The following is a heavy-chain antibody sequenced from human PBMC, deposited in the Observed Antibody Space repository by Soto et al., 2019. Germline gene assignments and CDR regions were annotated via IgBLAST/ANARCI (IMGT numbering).Heavy chain of an antibody. V-gene: IGHV5-51*01. CDR2: IYPGDSDT. CDR1: EYSFTNYW. J-gene: IGHJ6*02. CDR3: ARNSPFYDSSGLSPASGMDV. D-gene: IGHD3-22*01. Sequence: GESLKISCKGSEYSFTNYWIGWVRQMPGKGLEWMGIIYPGDSDTRYSPSFQGQVTISADKSISTAYLQWSSLRSEDTAVYYCARNSPFYDSSGLSPASGMDVWGQGTTVTVSS.